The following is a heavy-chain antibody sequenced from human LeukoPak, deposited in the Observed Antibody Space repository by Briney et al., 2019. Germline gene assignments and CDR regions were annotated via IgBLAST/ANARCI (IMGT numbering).Heavy chain of an antibody. CDR1: GYTFTNSY. V-gene: IGHV1-18*04. Sequence: ASVKVSCKASGYTFTNSYIHWVRQAPGQVLEWMGWINSYTGTTNYGQKFQGRVTMTTDTSMSTAYIELRSLRSDDTAVYYCARGKTIRVADPFDYWGQGTLVTVSS. D-gene: IGHD6-19*01. J-gene: IGHJ4*02. CDR3: ARGKTIRVADPFDY. CDR2: INSYTGTT.